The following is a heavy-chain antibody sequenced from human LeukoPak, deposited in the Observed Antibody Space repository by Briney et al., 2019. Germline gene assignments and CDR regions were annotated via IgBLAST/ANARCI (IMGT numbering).Heavy chain of an antibody. CDR2: MNPNSGNT. CDR3: ARGAQLVPHY. Sequence: ASVKDSCKASGYTFTSYDINWVRQSTGQGLEWMRWMNPNSGNTGYAQKFQGRVTMTRNTSISTAYMELSSLRSEDTAVYYCARGAQLVPHYWGQGTLVTVSS. D-gene: IGHD1-1*01. V-gene: IGHV1-8*01. CDR1: GYTFTSYD. J-gene: IGHJ4*02.